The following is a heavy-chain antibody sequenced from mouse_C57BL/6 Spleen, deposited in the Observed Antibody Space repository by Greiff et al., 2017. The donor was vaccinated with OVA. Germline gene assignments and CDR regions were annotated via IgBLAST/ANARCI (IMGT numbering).Heavy chain of an antibody. J-gene: IGHJ1*03. CDR1: GFTFSDYG. D-gene: IGHD4-1*01. CDR2: ISIGSSTI. CDR3: ARNWDGDWYFDV. V-gene: IGHV5-17*01. Sequence: EVQVVESGGGLVKPGGSLKLSCAASGFTFSDYGMHWVRQAPEKGLEWVAYISIGSSTIYYADTVKGRFTISRDNAKNTLFLQMTSLRSEDTAMYYCARNWDGDWYFDVWGTGTTVTVSS.